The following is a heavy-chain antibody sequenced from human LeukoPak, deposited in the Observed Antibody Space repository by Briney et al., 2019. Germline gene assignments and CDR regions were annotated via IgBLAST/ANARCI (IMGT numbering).Heavy chain of an antibody. CDR3: ARDPWPRCGGDCYSFY. J-gene: IGHJ4*02. CDR1: XYTFTSYG. Sequence: SVKVSCKASXYTFTSYGISWVRQAPGQGLEWMGWISAYNGNTNYAQKLQGRVTMTTDTSTSTAYMELRSLRSDDTAVYYCARDPWPRCGGDCYSFYWGQGTLVTVSS. CDR2: ISAYNGNT. V-gene: IGHV1-18*01. D-gene: IGHD2-21*02.